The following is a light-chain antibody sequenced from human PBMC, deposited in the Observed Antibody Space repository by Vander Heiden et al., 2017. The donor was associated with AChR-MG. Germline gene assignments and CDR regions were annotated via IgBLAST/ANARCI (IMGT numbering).Light chain of an antibody. Sequence: QSAMTQPASVSGSPGQSNTISCTGTSSDVGAYNYVSWYQRHPGKAPKLMIYYVTKRPSGVSNRFSGSKSGNTASLTISGLQAEDEADYYCSSYTSSSTWVFGGGTKLTVL. CDR2: YVT. CDR1: SSDVGAYNY. CDR3: SSYTSSSTWV. J-gene: IGLJ3*02. V-gene: IGLV2-14*01.